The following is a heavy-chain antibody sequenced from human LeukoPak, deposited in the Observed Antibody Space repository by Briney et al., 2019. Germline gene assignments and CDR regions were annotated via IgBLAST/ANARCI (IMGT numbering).Heavy chain of an antibody. CDR1: GFTFSSYS. CDR2: ISSSSSYI. Sequence: GGSLRLSCAASGFTFSSYSMNWVRQAPGKGLEWVSFISSSSSYIYYADSVKGRFTISRDNAKNSLYLQMNSLRAEDTAVYYCARDLNKGADYFHHWGQGTLVTVSS. CDR3: ARDLNKGADYFHH. J-gene: IGHJ1*01. V-gene: IGHV3-21*01.